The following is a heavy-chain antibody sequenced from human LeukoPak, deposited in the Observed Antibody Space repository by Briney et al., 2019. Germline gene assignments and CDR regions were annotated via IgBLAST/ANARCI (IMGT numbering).Heavy chain of an antibody. J-gene: IGHJ4*02. CDR3: ARESGVTGTTSGLDY. V-gene: IGHV1-18*01. D-gene: IGHD1-7*01. CDR2: ISAYNGNT. CDR1: GYTFTSYG. Sequence: ASVKVPCKASGYTFTSYGISWVRQAPGQGLEWMGWISAYNGNTNYAQKLQGRVTITRNTSISTAYMELSSLRSEDTAVYYCARESGVTGTTSGLDYWGQGTLVTVSS.